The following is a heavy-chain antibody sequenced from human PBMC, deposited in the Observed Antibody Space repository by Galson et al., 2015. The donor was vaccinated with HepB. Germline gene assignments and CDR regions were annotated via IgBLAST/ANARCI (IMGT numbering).Heavy chain of an antibody. J-gene: IGHJ3*02. D-gene: IGHD4-17*01. CDR3: ARKEMDYGNAFDI. V-gene: IGHV1-69*13. Sequence: SVKVSCKASGGTFSSYAISWVRQAPGQGLEWMGGIIPIFGTANYAQKFQGRVTITADESTSTAYMELSSLRSEDTAVYYCARKEMDYGNAFDIWGQGTMVTVSS. CDR1: GGTFSSYA. CDR2: IIPIFGTA.